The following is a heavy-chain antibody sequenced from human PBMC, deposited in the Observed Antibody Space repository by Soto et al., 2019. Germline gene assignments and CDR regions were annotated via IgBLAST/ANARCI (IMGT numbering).Heavy chain of an antibody. CDR2: IFWNEDE. J-gene: IGHJ4*02. V-gene: IGHV2-5*01. CDR3: VHTGYSYDAFGY. CDR1: GFSLTSYGVG. D-gene: IGHD5-18*01. Sequence: QITLQESGPALVTPTQTLTLTCTFSGFSLTSYGVGVGWIRQPPGKALEWLALIFWNEDERHRPSLKSRLTITKDSSKNHVVVTSLNMDPVDTATDYCVHTGYSYDAFGYWGRGTLVTVSS.